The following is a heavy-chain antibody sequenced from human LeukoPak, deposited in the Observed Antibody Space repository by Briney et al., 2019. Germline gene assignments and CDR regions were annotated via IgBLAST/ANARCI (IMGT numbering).Heavy chain of an antibody. J-gene: IGHJ4*02. CDR3: AKDRYSSSWSYYFDY. CDR2: ISGSGGST. Sequence: AGGSLRLSCAASGFSFSSYGMNWVRQAPGKGLEWVSAISGSGGSTNYADSVKGRFTISRGKFKNTLYLQMNSLRAEDTAEYYCAKDRYSSSWSYYFDYWGQGTLVTVSS. V-gene: IGHV3-23*01. CDR1: GFSFSSYG. D-gene: IGHD6-13*01.